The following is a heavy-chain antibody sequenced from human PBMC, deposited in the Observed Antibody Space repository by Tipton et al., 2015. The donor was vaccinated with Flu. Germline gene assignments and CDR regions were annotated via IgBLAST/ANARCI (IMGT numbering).Heavy chain of an antibody. CDR3: VKEGIQYCSSTSCSGYYFDS. V-gene: IGHV3-64D*06. J-gene: IGHJ4*02. Sequence: SLRLSCSASGFTFDSYPMHWVRQAPGKGLEYVSAISSKGGNTYYANSVKGRFIISRDNSKNTLFLQMSSLRADDTAVYYCVKEGIQYCSSTSCSGYYFDSWGQGTLVTVSS. CDR1: GFTFDSYP. D-gene: IGHD2-2*01. CDR2: ISSKGGNT.